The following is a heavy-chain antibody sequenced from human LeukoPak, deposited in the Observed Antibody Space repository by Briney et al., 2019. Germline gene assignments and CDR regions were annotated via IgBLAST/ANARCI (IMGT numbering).Heavy chain of an antibody. V-gene: IGHV5-51*01. CDR2: VNPGDSET. Sequence: GESLKTSWQGSGYKFNAFLIEWDRQMPGKGLEWMGSVNPGDSETKYSPPFQGQVTISADNSTSTAYLQWSSPKASDTAMSYCARPWYRSSVFDYWGHGTLVTVSS. CDR1: GYKFNAFL. D-gene: IGHD6-13*01. J-gene: IGHJ4*01. CDR3: ARPWYRSSVFDY.